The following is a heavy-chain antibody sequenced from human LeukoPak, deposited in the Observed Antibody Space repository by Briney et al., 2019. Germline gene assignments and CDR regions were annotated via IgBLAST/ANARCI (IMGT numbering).Heavy chain of an antibody. Sequence: AASVKVSCKASGYTFTSYAMHWVRQAPGQRLEWMGWINAGNGNTKYSQKFQGRVTITRDTSASTAYMELSSLRSEDTAVYYCARGYSSSWNRYFDPWGRGTLVTVSS. V-gene: IGHV1-3*01. CDR1: GYTFTSYA. J-gene: IGHJ2*01. CDR3: ARGYSSSWNRYFDP. CDR2: INAGNGNT. D-gene: IGHD6-13*01.